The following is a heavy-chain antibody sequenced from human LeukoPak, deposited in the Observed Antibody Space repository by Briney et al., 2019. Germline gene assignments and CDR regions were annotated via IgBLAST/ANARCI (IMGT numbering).Heavy chain of an antibody. V-gene: IGHV3-30*18. CDR2: ISYDGSNK. Sequence: PGGSLRLSCAASGFTFSSYGMHWVRQAPGKGLEWVAVISYDGSNKYYADSVKGRFTISRDNSKNTLYLQMNSLRAEDTAVYYCAKDGGEQGVVTDKKYYFDYWGQGTLVTVSS. CDR1: GFTFSSYG. CDR3: AKDGGEQGVVTDKKYYFDY. J-gene: IGHJ4*02. D-gene: IGHD6-19*01.